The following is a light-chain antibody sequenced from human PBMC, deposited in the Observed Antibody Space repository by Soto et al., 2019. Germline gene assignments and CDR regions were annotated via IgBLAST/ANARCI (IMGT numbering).Light chain of an antibody. CDR1: SSDVGTYNL. CDR2: EGS. CDR3: CSYAGSSTVL. Sequence: QSALTQPASVSGSPGQSITMYCTGTSSDVGTYNLVSWYQQHPGKAPKLMIYEGSKRPSGVSNRFSGSKSGNTASLTISGLQPEDEADYYCCSYAGSSTVLFGGGTKLTVL. J-gene: IGLJ2*01. V-gene: IGLV2-23*01.